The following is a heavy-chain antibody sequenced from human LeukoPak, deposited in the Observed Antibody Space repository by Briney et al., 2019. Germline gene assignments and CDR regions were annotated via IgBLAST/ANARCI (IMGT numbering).Heavy chain of an antibody. J-gene: IGHJ4*02. CDR2: IYYSGST. CDR3: ARVGDWRDYFDY. V-gene: IGHV4-39*07. D-gene: IGHD2-21*01. CDR1: GGSISSSSHY. Sequence: KASETLSLTCTVSGGSISSSSHYWGWIRQPPGKGLEWIGSIYYSGSTYYNPSLKSRVTISVDTSKNQFSLKLSSVTAADTAVYYCARVGDWRDYFDYWGQGTLVTVSS.